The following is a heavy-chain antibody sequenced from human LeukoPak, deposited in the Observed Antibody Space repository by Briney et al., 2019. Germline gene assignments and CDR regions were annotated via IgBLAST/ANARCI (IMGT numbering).Heavy chain of an antibody. CDR3: TTVLSYGYYYMDV. CDR2: IKSKTDGGTT. D-gene: IGHD5-18*01. Sequence: SGGSLRLSCAASGFTFSNAWMSWDRQAPGKGLEWVGRIKSKTDGGTTDYAAPVKGRYTISRDDSKDTLYLQMNSLKTEDTAVYYCTTVLSYGYYYMDVWGKGTTVTVSS. V-gene: IGHV3-15*01. J-gene: IGHJ6*03. CDR1: GFTFSNAW.